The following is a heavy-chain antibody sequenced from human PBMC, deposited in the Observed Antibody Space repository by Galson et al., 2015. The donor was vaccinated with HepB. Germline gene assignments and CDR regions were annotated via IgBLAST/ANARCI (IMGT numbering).Heavy chain of an antibody. V-gene: IGHV3-21*04. CDR3: AKYRSSWYGGCEF. J-gene: IGHJ4*02. D-gene: IGHD6-13*01. Sequence: SLRLSCAASGFTFSSYWMSWVRQAPGKGLEWVSSISSSSTAIYYADSVKGRLTISRDNSKNTLDLQMNSLRAEDTAVYYCAKYRSSWYGGCEFWGQGTLVTVSS. CDR1: GFTFSSYW. CDR2: ISSSSTAI.